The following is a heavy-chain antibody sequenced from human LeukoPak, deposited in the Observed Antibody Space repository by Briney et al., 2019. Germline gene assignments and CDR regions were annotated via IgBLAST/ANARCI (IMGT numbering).Heavy chain of an antibody. CDR3: ARVPDSSGWYYFDY. CDR1: GGTFSSYA. Sequence: ASVKVSCKASGGTFSSYAISWVRQAPGQGLEWMGRIIPILGIANYAQKFQGRVTITADKSTSTAYMELSSLRSEDTAVYHCARVPDSSGWYYFDYWGQGTLVTVSS. D-gene: IGHD6-19*01. J-gene: IGHJ4*02. CDR2: IIPILGIA. V-gene: IGHV1-69*04.